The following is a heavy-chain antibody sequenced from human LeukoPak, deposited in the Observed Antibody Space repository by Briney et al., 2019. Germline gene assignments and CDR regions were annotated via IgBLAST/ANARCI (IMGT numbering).Heavy chain of an antibody. CDR3: TKVEGFYDGTGFYFDN. J-gene: IGHJ4*02. CDR2: IYSGGAT. Sequence: GGSLRLSCAASGFTVSINYMSWVRQDPGKGLEWVSVIYSGGATYYADSVKGRFTISRDNSKSTLYLQRNSLRAEDTAVYYCTKVEGFYDGTGFYFDNWGQGTLVTVSS. D-gene: IGHD3-22*01. CDR1: GFTVSINY. V-gene: IGHV3-66*01.